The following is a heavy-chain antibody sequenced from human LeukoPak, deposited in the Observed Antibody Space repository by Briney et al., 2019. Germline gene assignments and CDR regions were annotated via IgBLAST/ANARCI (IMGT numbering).Heavy chain of an antibody. CDR3: ARLTGWSLFDY. V-gene: IGHV3-33*01. CDR2: IWYDGSQK. CDR1: GFTFSNYG. D-gene: IGHD2-15*01. Sequence: GGSLRLSCAASGFTFSNYGMHWVRQAPGKGLGWVSLIWYDGSQKYYADSVKGRFTISRDNSKNMLYLQMDSLRAEDTAVYYCARLTGWSLFDYWGQGTLVTVSS. J-gene: IGHJ4*02.